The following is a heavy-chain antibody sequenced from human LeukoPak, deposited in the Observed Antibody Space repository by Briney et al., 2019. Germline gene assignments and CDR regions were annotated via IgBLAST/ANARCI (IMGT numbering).Heavy chain of an antibody. D-gene: IGHD3-3*01. CDR3: ARALRGFLETPSDS. CDR1: GFTFSGFW. CDR2: LNQDGRER. J-gene: IGHJ4*02. Sequence: GGSLRLSCAVSGFTFSGFWMSWSRQAPGKGLEWVANLNQDGRERYYVDSVKGRFTISRDNAKNSLYLQLNSLRAEDTAVYYCARALRGFLETPSDSWGQGTLVTVSS. V-gene: IGHV3-7*03.